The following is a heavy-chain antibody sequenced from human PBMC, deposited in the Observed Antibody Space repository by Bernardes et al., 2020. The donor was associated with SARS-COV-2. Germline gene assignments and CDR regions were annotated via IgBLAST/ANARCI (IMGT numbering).Heavy chain of an antibody. CDR1: GFTFSDYY. CDR3: ARERPPDGSYTPADY. Sequence: GGSLRLSCAASGFTFSDYYMSWIRKAPGKGLEWISYISSSGSYTNYADSVKGRFTISRDNTKNSLYLQMNSLRAEDTAVYYCARERPPDGSYTPADYWGEGTMVTVSS. CDR2: ISSSGSYT. V-gene: IGHV3-11*06. J-gene: IGHJ4*02. D-gene: IGHD1-26*01.